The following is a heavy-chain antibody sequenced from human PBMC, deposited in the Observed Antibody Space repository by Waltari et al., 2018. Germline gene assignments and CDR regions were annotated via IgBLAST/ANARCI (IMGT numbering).Heavy chain of an antibody. Sequence: QVQLVQSGAEVKKPGSSVKVSCKASGGTFSSYAISWVRQAPGQGLEWMGGIIPIFGTANYEQKFQGRVTITADESTSTAYMELSSLRSEDTAVYYCARDYGGVVTAISGGIFDYWGQGTLVTVSS. CDR1: GGTFSSYA. CDR3: ARDYGGVVTAISGGIFDY. CDR2: IIPIFGTA. D-gene: IGHD2-21*02. J-gene: IGHJ4*02. V-gene: IGHV1-69*01.